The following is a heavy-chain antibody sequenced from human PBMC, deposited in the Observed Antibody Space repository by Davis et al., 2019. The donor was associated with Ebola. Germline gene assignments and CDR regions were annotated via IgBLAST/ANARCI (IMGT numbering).Heavy chain of an antibody. CDR1: GFTFSSYA. D-gene: IGHD2-21*01. J-gene: IGHJ3*02. CDR3: AREIVVVKFLRGAFDI. Sequence: PGGSLRLSCAASGFTFSSYAMSWVRQAPGKGLEWVSAISGSGGSTYYADSVKGRFTISRDNSKNTLYLQMNRLRAEDTAVYYCAREIVVVKFLRGAFDIWGQGTMVTVSS. V-gene: IGHV3-23*01. CDR2: ISGSGGST.